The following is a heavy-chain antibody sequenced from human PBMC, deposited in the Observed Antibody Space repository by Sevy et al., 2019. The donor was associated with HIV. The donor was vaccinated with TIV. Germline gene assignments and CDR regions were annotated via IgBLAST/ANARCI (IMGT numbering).Heavy chain of an antibody. J-gene: IGHJ4*02. CDR2: IRSRVNSHAT. Sequence: GGSPRLSCAASGFTFSGSAMHWVRQASGKGLEWVGRIRSRVNSHATAYAASVKGRFTISRDDSENTAFLQMGSLKTEDTAVYYCTASMKTDVLRYFDWLEEPPFDHWGQGTLVTVSS. CDR1: GFTFSGSA. CDR3: TASMKTDVLRYFDWLEEPPFDH. D-gene: IGHD3-9*01. V-gene: IGHV3-73*01.